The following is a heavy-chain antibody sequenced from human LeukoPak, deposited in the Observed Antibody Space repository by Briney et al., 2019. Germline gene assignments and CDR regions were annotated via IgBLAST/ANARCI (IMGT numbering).Heavy chain of an antibody. D-gene: IGHD2-2*01. CDR3: ARGYNSIVVVPAAMVG. Sequence: GGSLRLSCAASGFTFSSYSMNWVRQAPGKGLEWVSSISSSSSYIYYADSVKGRFTISRDNAKNSLYLQMNSLRAEDTAVYYCARGYNSIVVVPAAMVGRGQGTLVTVSS. CDR2: ISSSSSYI. V-gene: IGHV3-21*01. CDR1: GFTFSSYS. J-gene: IGHJ4*02.